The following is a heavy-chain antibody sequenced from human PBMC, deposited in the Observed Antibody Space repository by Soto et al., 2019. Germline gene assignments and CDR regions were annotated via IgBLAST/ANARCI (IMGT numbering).Heavy chain of an antibody. CDR2: INHRGSL. CDR3: ARELPQRQGRNMDV. D-gene: IGHD1-1*01. Sequence: SETLSLTCTVTCGSMTSGDQYWTWIRHRPGEGLEWFGYINHRGSLYYNPSLKSRVSMSVDTSKNQFSLNLSSVTAADTAVYYCARELPQRQGRNMDVWGQGTTVTVSS. V-gene: IGHV4-31*03. J-gene: IGHJ6*02. CDR1: CGSMTSGDQY.